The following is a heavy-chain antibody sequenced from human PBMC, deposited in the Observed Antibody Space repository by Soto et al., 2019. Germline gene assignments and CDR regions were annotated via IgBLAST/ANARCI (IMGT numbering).Heavy chain of an antibody. Sequence: EVQLVESGGCLVQPGGSLRLSCAASRFTVSSNYMSWVGQAPGKWLEWVSVIYSGGSTYYADSVKGRFTISRHNSKNTLYLQMNSLRAEDTAVYYCARHYGDYRGNFDYWGQGTLVTVSS. CDR2: IYSGGST. CDR3: ARHYGDYRGNFDY. J-gene: IGHJ4*02. V-gene: IGHV3-53*04. CDR1: RFTVSSNY. D-gene: IGHD4-17*01.